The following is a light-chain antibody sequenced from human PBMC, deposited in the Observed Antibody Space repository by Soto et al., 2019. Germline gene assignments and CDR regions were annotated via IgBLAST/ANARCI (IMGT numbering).Light chain of an antibody. V-gene: IGKV1-5*01. J-gene: IGKJ1*01. CDR1: QSISSW. Sequence: DIQMTQSPPTLSASVGDRVTITCRASQSISSWLAWYQQRPGKAPNLLIYDVSSLESGVPSRFCGSGSGTEFTLTISSLQPDDFATYYCQQYTNYSWTFGQGTKVEIK. CDR2: DVS. CDR3: QQYTNYSWT.